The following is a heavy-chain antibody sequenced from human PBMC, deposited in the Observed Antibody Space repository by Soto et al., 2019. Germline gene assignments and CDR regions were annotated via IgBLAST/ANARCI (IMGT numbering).Heavy chain of an antibody. CDR1: GFTFSSYA. Sequence: GGSLRLSCAASGFTFSSYAMSWVRQAPGKGLEWVSAISGSGGSTNYADSVKGRFTISRDNSKNTLYLQMNSLRAEDTAVYYCARDRGITIVGATFNYWGQGTLVTVSS. J-gene: IGHJ4*02. CDR2: ISGSGGST. D-gene: IGHD1-26*01. CDR3: ARDRGITIVGATFNY. V-gene: IGHV3-23*01.